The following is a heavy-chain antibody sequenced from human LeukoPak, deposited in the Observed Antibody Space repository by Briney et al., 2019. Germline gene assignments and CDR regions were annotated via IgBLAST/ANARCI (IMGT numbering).Heavy chain of an antibody. D-gene: IGHD5-12*01. CDR2: ISGSGGST. CDR3: AKDPDSGYDYPAMAQPQN. CDR1: GFTFSSYA. J-gene: IGHJ4*02. V-gene: IGHV3-23*01. Sequence: GGSLRLSCAASGFTFSSYAMSWVRQAPGKGLEWVSAISGSGGSTYYADSVKGRFTISRDNSKNTLYLQMNSLRAEDTAVYYCAKDPDSGYDYPAMAQPQNWGQGTLVTVSS.